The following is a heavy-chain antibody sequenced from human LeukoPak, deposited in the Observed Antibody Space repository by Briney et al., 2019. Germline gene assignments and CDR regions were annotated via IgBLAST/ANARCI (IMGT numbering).Heavy chain of an antibody. CDR2: ISWNSGSI. CDR3: AKATIFGVVIGDAFDI. J-gene: IGHJ3*02. CDR1: GFTFDDHA. D-gene: IGHD3-3*01. V-gene: IGHV3-9*03. Sequence: GRSLRLSCAASGFTFDDHAMHWVRQAPGKGLEWVSGISWNSGSIGYADSVKGRFTISRDNAKNSLYLQMSSLRAEDMALYYCAKATIFGVVIGDAFDIWGQGTMVTVSS.